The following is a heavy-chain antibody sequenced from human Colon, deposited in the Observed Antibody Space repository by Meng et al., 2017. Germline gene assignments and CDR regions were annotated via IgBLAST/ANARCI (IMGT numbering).Heavy chain of an antibody. CDR2: ISNSGSKT. Sequence: GGSLRLSCAASRFTFSIYAMNWVRQAPGKGLEWLSGISNSGSKTYYADSVKGRFTISRDNSKNTLYLQMNSLRAEDTAVYDCVKNGEGYYFDYWGQGTLVTVSS. J-gene: IGHJ4*02. CDR3: VKNGEGYYFDY. V-gene: IGHV3-23*01. CDR1: RFTFSIYA. D-gene: IGHD3-10*01.